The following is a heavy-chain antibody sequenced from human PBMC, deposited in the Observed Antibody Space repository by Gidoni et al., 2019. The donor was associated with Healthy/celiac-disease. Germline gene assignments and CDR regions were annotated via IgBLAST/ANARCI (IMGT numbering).Heavy chain of an antibody. CDR2: IVVGSGNT. D-gene: IGHD5-12*01. V-gene: IGHV1-58*02. CDR1: GFTFTSSA. J-gene: IGHJ4*02. Sequence: QMQLVQSGPEVKKPGTSVKVSCKASGFTFTSSAMQWVRQARGQRLEWIGWIVVGSGNTNYAKKFQERVTITRDMSTSTAYMELSSLRSEDTAVYYCAAGALNPVYSGIFDYWGQGTLVTVSS. CDR3: AAGALNPVYSGIFDY.